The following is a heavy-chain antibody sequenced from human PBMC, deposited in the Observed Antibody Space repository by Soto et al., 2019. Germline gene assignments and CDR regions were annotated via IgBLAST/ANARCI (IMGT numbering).Heavy chain of an antibody. CDR2: INPNSGGT. Sequence: GASVKVSCKASGYTCTGYYMHWVRQAPGQGLEWMGWINPNSGGTNYAQKFQGWVTMTRDTSISTAYMELSRLRSDDTAVYYCARAEDCSGGSCYLRGYNWFDPWGQGTLVTVSS. CDR1: GYTCTGYY. CDR3: ARAEDCSGGSCYLRGYNWFDP. V-gene: IGHV1-2*04. D-gene: IGHD2-15*01. J-gene: IGHJ5*02.